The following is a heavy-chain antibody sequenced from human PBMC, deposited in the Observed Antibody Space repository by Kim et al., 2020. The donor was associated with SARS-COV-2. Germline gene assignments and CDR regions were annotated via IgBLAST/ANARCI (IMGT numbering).Heavy chain of an antibody. D-gene: IGHD3-16*02. Sequence: GGSLRLSCAASGFTFSSYGMHWVRQASGKGLEWVAVISYDGSNKYYADSVKGRVTISRDNSKNTLYLQMNSLRAEDTAVYYCAKQESLYAFDIWGQGTRVTVSS. J-gene: IGHJ3*02. CDR2: ISYDGSNK. CDR3: AKQESLYAFDI. CDR1: GFTFSSYG. V-gene: IGHV3-30*18.